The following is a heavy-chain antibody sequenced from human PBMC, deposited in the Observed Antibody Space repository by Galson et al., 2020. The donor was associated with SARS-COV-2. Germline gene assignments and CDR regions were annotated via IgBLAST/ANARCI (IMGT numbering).Heavy chain of an antibody. D-gene: IGHD4-17*01. CDR3: ARDSMTTVTENAAYYYYYGMDV. CDR1: GFTFSSYW. Sequence: PGGSLRLSCAASGFTFSSYWMSWVRQAPGKGLEWVANIKQDGSEKYYVDSVKGRFTISRDNAKNSLYLQMNSLRAEDTAVYYCARDSMTTVTENAAYYYYYGMDVWGQGTTVTVSS. J-gene: IGHJ6*02. CDR2: IKQDGSEK. V-gene: IGHV3-7*01.